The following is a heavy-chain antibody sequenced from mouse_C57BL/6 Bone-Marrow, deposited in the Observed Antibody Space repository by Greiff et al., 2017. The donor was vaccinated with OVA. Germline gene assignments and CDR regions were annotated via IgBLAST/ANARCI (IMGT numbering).Heavy chain of an antibody. J-gene: IGHJ2*01. V-gene: IGHV1-19*01. Sequence: VQLQQSGPVLVKPGASVKMSCKASGYTFTDYYMNWVKQSHGKSLEWIGVINPYNGGTSYNQKFKGKATLTVDKSSCTAYMELNSLTAEDSAVYYCAKWGFDYWGQGTTLTVSS. CDR3: AKWGFDY. CDR2: INPYNGGT. CDR1: GYTFTDYY.